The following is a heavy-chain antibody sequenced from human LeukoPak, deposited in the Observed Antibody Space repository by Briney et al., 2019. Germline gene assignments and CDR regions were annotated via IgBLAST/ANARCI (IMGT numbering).Heavy chain of an antibody. J-gene: IGHJ4*02. CDR3: ARGDSYSSSFDY. D-gene: IGHD6-13*01. CDR2: IYYSGST. Sequence: SETLSLTCTVSGGSISSYYWSWIRQPPGKGLEWIWYIYYSGSTNYNPSLKSRVTISVDTSKNQFSLKLSSVTAADTAVYYCARGDSYSSSFDYWGQGTLVTVSS. V-gene: IGHV4-59*01. CDR1: GGSISSYY.